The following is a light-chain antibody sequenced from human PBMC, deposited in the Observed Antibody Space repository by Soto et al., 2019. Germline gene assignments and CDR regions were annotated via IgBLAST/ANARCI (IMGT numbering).Light chain of an antibody. J-gene: IGKJ1*01. Sequence: EVMLTQSPGTLSLSPGERATLSCRASQSIFSNYLAWSQQNSGQAPRLLIYGASNRATGIPDRFRGSGSGTDFTLTISRLEPEDFAVYFCQQYGTSPRTFGQGTKVEFK. CDR1: QSIFSNY. V-gene: IGKV3-20*01. CDR2: GAS. CDR3: QQYGTSPRT.